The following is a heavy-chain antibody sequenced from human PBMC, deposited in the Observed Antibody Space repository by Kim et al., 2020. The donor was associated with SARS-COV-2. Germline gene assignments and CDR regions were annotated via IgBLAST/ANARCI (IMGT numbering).Heavy chain of an antibody. CDR2: IYPGDSDN. J-gene: IGHJ4*02. CDR3: ARRVRRWNDDHPFYYCDY. Sequence: GESLKISCKGSGYSFTSYWIGWVRQMPGKGLGWVGIIYPGDSDNRYSPSFQGQVNISADKSISTAYLQWSSLKASDTAMYFWARRVRRWNDDHPFYYCDYSGARAPVTASS. V-gene: IGHV5-51*01. CDR1: GYSFTSYW. D-gene: IGHD1-1*01.